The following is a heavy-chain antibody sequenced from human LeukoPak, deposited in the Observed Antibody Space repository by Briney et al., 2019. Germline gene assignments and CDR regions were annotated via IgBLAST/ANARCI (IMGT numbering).Heavy chain of an antibody. CDR2: IYYTGIT. Sequence: PSETLSLTCTVSGGSISGYYWSWIRQSPGKGLEWIGYIYYTGITAYNPSLGSRVTISVDRSNNQFSLRLTSVTAAVTAVYYCARLHSSRAEEFDPWGQGTLVTVSS. J-gene: IGHJ5*02. CDR3: ARLHSSRAEEFDP. V-gene: IGHV4-59*01. CDR1: GGSISGYY.